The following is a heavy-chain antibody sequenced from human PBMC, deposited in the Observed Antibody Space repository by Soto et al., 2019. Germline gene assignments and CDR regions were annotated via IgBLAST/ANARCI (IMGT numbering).Heavy chain of an antibody. Sequence: QLQLRESGSGLVKPSQTLSLTCTVSGAPITSGAYSWSWIRQPPGKGLEWIGFIYQSGSTHYNPSLNRRVTISVDSSKNHFSLQLTSLTAADTAVYYCARDMSGCSSSDCYLSGWFDPWGPGTLVTVSS. CDR1: GAPITSGAYS. J-gene: IGHJ5*02. D-gene: IGHD2-21*02. CDR2: IYQSGST. V-gene: IGHV4-30-2*01. CDR3: ARDMSGCSSSDCYLSGWFDP.